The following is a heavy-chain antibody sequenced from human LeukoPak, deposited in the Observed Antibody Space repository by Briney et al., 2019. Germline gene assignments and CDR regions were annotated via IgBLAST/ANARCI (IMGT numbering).Heavy chain of an antibody. Sequence: GGSLILSCAASGFTFNSYGMHWVRQAPGKGLEWVAVIWYDGSNKYYADSVKGRLTISRDNSKNTLYLQVNSLRAEDTAVYYCARDLSADPNYYYGLDVWGQGTTVTVSS. J-gene: IGHJ6*02. CDR3: ARDLSADPNYYYGLDV. CDR1: GFTFNSYG. CDR2: IWYDGSNK. V-gene: IGHV3-33*01.